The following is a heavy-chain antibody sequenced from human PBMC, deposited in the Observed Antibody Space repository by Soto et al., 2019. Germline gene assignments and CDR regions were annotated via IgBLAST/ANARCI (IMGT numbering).Heavy chain of an antibody. CDR1: VFTFTRYS. V-gene: IGHV3-21*06. Sequence: GGSLRLSCAASVFTFTRYSMNWFRQVPGKGLEWVSSISSTTNYIYYGDSMKGRFTISRDNAKNSLYLEMNSLRAEDTAVYYCARESEDLTSNFDYWGQGTLVTVSS. J-gene: IGHJ4*02. CDR2: ISSTTNYI. CDR3: ARESEDLTSNFDY.